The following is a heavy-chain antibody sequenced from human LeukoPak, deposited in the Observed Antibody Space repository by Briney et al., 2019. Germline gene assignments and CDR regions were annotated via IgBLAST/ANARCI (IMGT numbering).Heavy chain of an antibody. CDR1: GFKFDDYD. V-gene: IGHV3-20*04. Sequence: GGSLRLSCTASGFKFDDYDMSWVRQVPGKGLEWVSGITWNGDRTGYADSARGRFAISRDNTKKSLYLQMSSLRAEDTALYYCARDPFCSSSTGCYFEDWFDPWGPGTLVTVSS. CDR3: ARDPFCSSSTGCYFEDWFDP. CDR2: ITWNGDRT. J-gene: IGHJ5*02. D-gene: IGHD2-2*01.